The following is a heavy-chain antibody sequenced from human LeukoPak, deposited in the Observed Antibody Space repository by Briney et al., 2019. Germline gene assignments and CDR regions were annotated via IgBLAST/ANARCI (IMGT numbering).Heavy chain of an antibody. CDR1: GGSISSYY. D-gene: IGHD1-1*01. CDR3: ARSLYSSNNWLYYFDY. CDR2: IYSSGST. V-gene: IGHV4-59*01. Sequence: ASETLSLTCTVSGGSISSYYWSWIRQPPGKGLEWIGYIYSSGSTNYNPSLKNRVTISVDTPKNQFSLKLTSVTAADTAVYYCARSLYSSNNWLYYFDYWGQGTLVTVSS. J-gene: IGHJ4*02.